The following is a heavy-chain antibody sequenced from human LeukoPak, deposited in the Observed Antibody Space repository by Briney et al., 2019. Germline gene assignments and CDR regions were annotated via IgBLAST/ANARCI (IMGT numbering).Heavy chain of an antibody. J-gene: IGHJ5*02. D-gene: IGHD2-2*01. Sequence: KPSETLSLTCTVSGGSISSSSYYWGWIRQPPGKGLEWIGSIYYSGSTYYNPSLKSRVTISVDTSKNQFSLKLSSVTAADTAVYYCARHQAPLGIVVVPAAMWFDPWGQGTLVTVSS. V-gene: IGHV4-39*01. CDR1: GGSISSSSYY. CDR3: ARHQAPLGIVVVPAAMWFDP. CDR2: IYYSGST.